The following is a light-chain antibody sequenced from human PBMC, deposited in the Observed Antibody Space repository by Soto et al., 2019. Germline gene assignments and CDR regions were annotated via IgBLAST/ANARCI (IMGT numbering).Light chain of an antibody. CDR1: QSVSSSY. J-gene: IGKJ1*01. CDR3: QQYGSSQWT. CDR2: GAS. Sequence: EIVLMQSPGILSLSPGERATLSCRASQSVSSSYLAWYQQKPGQAPRLLIYGASSRATGIPDRFSGSGSGTDFTLTISRLEPEDFAVYYCQQYGSSQWTFGQGTKVDIK. V-gene: IGKV3-20*01.